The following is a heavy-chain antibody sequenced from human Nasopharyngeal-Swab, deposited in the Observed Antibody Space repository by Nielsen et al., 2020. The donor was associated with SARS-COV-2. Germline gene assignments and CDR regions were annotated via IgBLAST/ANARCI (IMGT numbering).Heavy chain of an antibody. CDR2: INHRGTT. D-gene: IGHD3-22*01. Sequence: PGKGLQWIGEINHRGTTSYNPSLKSRVTISADTSKSQFSLNLSSVTAADTAVYYCARGLVDVNMMLVVIGFSYWLDSWGQGTLVTVSS. J-gene: IGHJ5*01. V-gene: IGHV4-34*01. CDR3: ARGLVDVNMMLVVIGFSYWLDS.